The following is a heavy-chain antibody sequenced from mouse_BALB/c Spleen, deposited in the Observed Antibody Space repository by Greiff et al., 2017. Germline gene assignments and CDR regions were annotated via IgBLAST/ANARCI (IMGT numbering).Heavy chain of an antibody. CDR1: GYTFTSYW. CDR2: IYPGNSDT. J-gene: IGHJ1*01. CDR3: TRRYRTLWYFDV. Sequence: EVKLVESGTVLARPGASVKMSCKASGYTFTSYWMHWVKQRPGQGLEWIGAIYPGNSDTSYNQKFKGKAKLTAVTSTSTAYMELSSLTNEDSAVYYCTRRYRTLWYFDVWGAGTTVTVSS. D-gene: IGHD2-14*01. V-gene: IGHV1-5*01.